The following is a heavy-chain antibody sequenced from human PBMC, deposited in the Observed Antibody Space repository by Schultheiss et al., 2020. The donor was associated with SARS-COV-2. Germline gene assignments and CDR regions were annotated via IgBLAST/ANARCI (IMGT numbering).Heavy chain of an antibody. V-gene: IGHV4-34*01. CDR2: INHSGST. CDR1: SGSFSGYY. D-gene: IGHD6-13*01. J-gene: IGHJ4*02. Sequence: SETLSLTCTVSSGSFSGYYWSWIRQPPGKGLEWIGEINHSGSTNYNPSLKSRVTISVHTSKNQFSLKLSSVTAADTAVYYCARETGYSSSCYGYWGQGTLVTVSS. CDR3: ARETGYSSSCYGY.